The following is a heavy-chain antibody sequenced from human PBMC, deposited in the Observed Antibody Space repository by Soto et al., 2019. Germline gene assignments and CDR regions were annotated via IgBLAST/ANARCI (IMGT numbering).Heavy chain of an antibody. CDR1: GFTFSNYG. Sequence: PGGSLRLSCVASGFTFSNYGIHWVRQAPGKGLEWVAVISSDGRTAYYSDSVKGRFTISRDNSKNTLYLQMNSLRAEDTAVYYCANLFTLRYSYYGMDFWGQGTTVTVSS. V-gene: IGHV3-30*18. CDR3: ANLFTLRYSYYGMDF. CDR2: ISSDGRTA. J-gene: IGHJ6*01. D-gene: IGHD2-15*01.